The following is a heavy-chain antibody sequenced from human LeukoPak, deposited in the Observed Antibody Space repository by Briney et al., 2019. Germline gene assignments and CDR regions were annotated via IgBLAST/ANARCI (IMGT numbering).Heavy chain of an antibody. Sequence: GSLRLSCEASGFTFSSYAMIWVRQAPGKGLEWVSAISGSGGGTQYADSVKGRFTISRDNSKHTLYLQMNSLRAEDTAVYYCARDPNGDYIGAFEFWGQGTMVTVSS. CDR3: ARDPNGDYIGAFEF. CDR2: ISGSGGGT. J-gene: IGHJ3*01. D-gene: IGHD4-17*01. V-gene: IGHV3-23*01. CDR1: GFTFSSYA.